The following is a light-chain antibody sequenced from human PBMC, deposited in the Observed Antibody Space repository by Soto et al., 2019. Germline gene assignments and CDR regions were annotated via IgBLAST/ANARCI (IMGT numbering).Light chain of an antibody. J-gene: IGKJ2*01. Sequence: EIVVTQSPATLSLSPGERATLSCRASQSVSSYLAWYQQKPGQAPRLLIYDASNRATGVPARFTGIGSGTDFTLTISGLQSDDFAIYYCQQYYNWPPYTFGQGTRLQIK. CDR2: DAS. CDR1: QSVSSY. CDR3: QQYYNWPPYT. V-gene: IGKV3-11*01.